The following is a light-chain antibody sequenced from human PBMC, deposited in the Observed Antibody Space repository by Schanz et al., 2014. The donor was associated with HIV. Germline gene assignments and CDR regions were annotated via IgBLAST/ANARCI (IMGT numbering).Light chain of an antibody. CDR1: SSNIGSNY. V-gene: IGLV1-47*01. CDR3: SSYAGGQDLL. J-gene: IGLJ2*01. Sequence: QSVLTQPPSASGTPGQRVTISCSGSSSNIGSNYVYWYQQLPGTAPKLLIYRNNQRPSGVPDRFSGSKSGTSASLAISGLRSEDEADYYCSSYAGGQDLLFGGGTKPTVL. CDR2: RNN.